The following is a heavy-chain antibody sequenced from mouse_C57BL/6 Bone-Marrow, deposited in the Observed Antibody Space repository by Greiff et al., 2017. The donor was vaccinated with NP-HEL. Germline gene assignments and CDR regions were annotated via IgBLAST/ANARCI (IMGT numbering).Heavy chain of an antibody. J-gene: IGHJ1*03. CDR3: TRYGGYYPYFDV. V-gene: IGHV5-9-1*02. Sequence: EVKLMESGEGLVKPGGSLKLSCAASGFTFSSYAMSWVRQTPEKRLEWVAYISSGGDYIYYADTVKGRFTISRDNARNTLYLQMRSLKSEDTAMYSCTRYGGYYPYFDVWGTGTTVTVSS. D-gene: IGHD2-3*01. CDR2: ISSGGDYI. CDR1: GFTFSSYA.